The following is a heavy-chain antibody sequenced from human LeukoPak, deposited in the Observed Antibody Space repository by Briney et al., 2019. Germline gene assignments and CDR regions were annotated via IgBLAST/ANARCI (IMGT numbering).Heavy chain of an antibody. Sequence: GGSLRLSCAASGFTFSSWGMHWVRQAPGKGLEWVAVIWYDGSNKYYADSVKGRFTISRDNSKNTLYLQMNSLRAEDTAMYYCAKDVTTGTLALDYWGQGTLVTVSS. CDR3: AKDVTTGTLALDY. V-gene: IGHV3-33*06. D-gene: IGHD1-1*01. CDR2: IWYDGSNK. CDR1: GFTFSSWG. J-gene: IGHJ4*02.